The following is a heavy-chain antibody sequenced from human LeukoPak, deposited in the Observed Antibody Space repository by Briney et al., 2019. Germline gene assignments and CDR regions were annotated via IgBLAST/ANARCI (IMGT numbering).Heavy chain of an antibody. CDR2: IYSGGST. J-gene: IGHJ4*02. Sequence: QAGGSLRLSCAASGFTVSSNYMSWVRQAPGKGLEWVSVIYSGGSTYYADSVKGRFTISRDNSKNTLYLQMNSLRAEDTAVYYCARRIQLWSPFDYWGQGTLVTVSS. D-gene: IGHD5-18*01. V-gene: IGHV3-53*01. CDR3: ARRIQLWSPFDY. CDR1: GFTVSSNY.